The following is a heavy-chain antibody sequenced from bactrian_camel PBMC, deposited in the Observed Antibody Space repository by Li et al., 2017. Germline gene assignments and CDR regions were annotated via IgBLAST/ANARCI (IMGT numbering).Heavy chain of an antibody. Sequence: QLVESGGGLVQPGGSLRLSCVVSGFTLSSYAMSWLRQAPGKGLEWVSSGGASTGYADFVEGRFTISRDNDKNTLNLQLNSLKAEDTAMYFCTRGTWTYFSWGQGTQVTVS. V-gene: IGHV3S42*01. CDR1: GFTLSSYA. D-gene: IGHD2*01. CDR2: SGGAST. J-gene: IGHJ6*01. CDR3: TRGTWTYFS.